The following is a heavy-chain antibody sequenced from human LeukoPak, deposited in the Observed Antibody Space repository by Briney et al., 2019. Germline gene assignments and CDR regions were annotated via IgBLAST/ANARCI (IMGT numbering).Heavy chain of an antibody. D-gene: IGHD1-26*01. V-gene: IGHV3-9*01. CDR3: ARGNTHSGRYY. J-gene: IGHJ4*02. Sequence: GGSLRLSCAASGFTFDDYAMHWVRQAPGKGLEWVSGISRNSGTIGYADSVKGRFTISRDNAKNSLYLQMNSLRAEDTAVYYCARGNTHSGRYYWGQGTLVTVSS. CDR2: ISRNSGTI. CDR1: GFTFDDYA.